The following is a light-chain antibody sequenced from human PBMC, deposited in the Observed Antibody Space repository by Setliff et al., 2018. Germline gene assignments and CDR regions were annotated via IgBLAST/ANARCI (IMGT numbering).Light chain of an antibody. CDR2: DFT. Sequence: QSALTQPASVSGSPGQSITISCTGTYSDVGKYNLVSWYQQHPGKAPKLILYDFTTRPSGVSDRFSGPKSANTASLTISGLQAEDEADYYCCSYAGSSTVVFGGGTKGTVL. J-gene: IGLJ1*01. CDR3: CSYAGSSTVV. CDR1: YSDVGKYNL. V-gene: IGLV2-23*02.